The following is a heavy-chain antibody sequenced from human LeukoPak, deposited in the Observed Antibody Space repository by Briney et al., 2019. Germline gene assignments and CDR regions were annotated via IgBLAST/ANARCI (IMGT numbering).Heavy chain of an antibody. CDR1: GFTFSSYW. CDR2: INGDGRNI. Sequence: PGGSLRLSCVASGFTFSSYWMHWVRQDPRKGLVWVSRINGDGRNINYADSVKGRFTISRDNSKNTLYLQMNSLRAEDTAVYYCAKARSYGFLGYFDYWGQGTLVTVSS. V-gene: IGHV3-74*01. J-gene: IGHJ4*02. CDR3: AKARSYGFLGYFDY. D-gene: IGHD5-18*01.